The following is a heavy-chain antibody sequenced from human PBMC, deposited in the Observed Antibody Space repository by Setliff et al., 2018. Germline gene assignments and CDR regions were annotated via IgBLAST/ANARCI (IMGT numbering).Heavy chain of an antibody. J-gene: IGHJ6*03. CDR2: IIPIFGTT. CDR1: GGAFSNYG. D-gene: IGHD2-21*02. Sequence: SVKVSCKASGGAFSNYGITWVRQAPEQGLGWMGGIIPIFGTTAYAQKFLGRVTITPDESSSTGYMELSSLGSEDTAVYFWAGESVVVVTTTSYYYYIDVWGEGTTVTVSS. V-gene: IGHV1-69*13. CDR3: AGESVVVVTTTSYYYYIDV.